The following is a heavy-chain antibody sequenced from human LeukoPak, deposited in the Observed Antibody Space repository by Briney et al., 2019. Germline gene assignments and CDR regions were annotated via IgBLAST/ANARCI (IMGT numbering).Heavy chain of an antibody. CDR1: GGSISSSNW. D-gene: IGHD5-12*01. Sequence: PSGTLSLTCAVSGGSISSSNWWSWVSQPPGKGLEWIGEIYHSGSTNYNPSLKSRVTISVDKSKNQFSLKLSSVTAADTAVYYCATYSGYAPGAFDYWGQGTLVTVSS. J-gene: IGHJ4*02. CDR3: ATYSGYAPGAFDY. V-gene: IGHV4-4*02. CDR2: IYHSGST.